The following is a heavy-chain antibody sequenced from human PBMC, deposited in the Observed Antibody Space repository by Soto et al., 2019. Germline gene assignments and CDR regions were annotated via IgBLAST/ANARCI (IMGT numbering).Heavy chain of an antibody. CDR1: GFTFSSYV. CDR2: ISTSGYST. Sequence: GGSLRLSCAASGFTFSSYVMSWVRQAPGKGLEWVSTISTSGYSTNYADSVKGRFTISRDNSKNTLYLQINSLRAEDTAVYYCAKDLPDYYGSGTMDKADYWGQGTLVTVSS. J-gene: IGHJ4*02. D-gene: IGHD3-10*01. V-gene: IGHV3-23*01. CDR3: AKDLPDYYGSGTMDKADY.